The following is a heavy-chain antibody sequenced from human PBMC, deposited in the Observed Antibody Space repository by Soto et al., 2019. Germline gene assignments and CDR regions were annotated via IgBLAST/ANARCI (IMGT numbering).Heavy chain of an antibody. J-gene: IGHJ3*02. D-gene: IGHD3-22*01. CDR3: ARDMTVYYYDSSGYPDAFDI. CDR2: IIPIFGTA. CDR1: GGTFSSYA. V-gene: IGHV1-69*13. Sequence: GAPVKVSGKASGGTFSSYAISWVRQAPGQGLEWMGGIIPIFGTANYAQKFQGRVTITADESTSTAYMELSSLRSEDTAVYYCARDMTVYYYDSSGYPDAFDIWGQGTMVTVSS.